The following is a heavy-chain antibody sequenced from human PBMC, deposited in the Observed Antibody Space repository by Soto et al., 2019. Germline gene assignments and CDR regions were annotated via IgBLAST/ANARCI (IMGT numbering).Heavy chain of an antibody. CDR1: GFTFDDYA. Sequence: EVQLVESGGGLVQPGRSLRLSCAASGFTFDDYAMHWVRQAPGKGLEWVSGISWNSGSIGYADSVKGRFTISRDNAKNSLYLQMNSLRAEDTAFYYCAKDSHRLEADAFDIWGQGTMVTVSS. CDR2: ISWNSGSI. V-gene: IGHV3-9*01. CDR3: AKDSHRLEADAFDI. J-gene: IGHJ3*02. D-gene: IGHD6-19*01.